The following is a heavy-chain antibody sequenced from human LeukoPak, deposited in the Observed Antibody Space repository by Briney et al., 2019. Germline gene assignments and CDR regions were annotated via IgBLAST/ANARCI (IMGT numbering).Heavy chain of an antibody. CDR1: GGSFSGYY. D-gene: IGHD3-22*01. CDR2: INHSGST. V-gene: IGHV4-34*01. J-gene: IGHJ3*02. CDR3: ARDYYDSSGYSDAFDI. Sequence: SETLSLTCAVYGGSFSGYYWSWIRQPPGKGLEWIGEINHSGSTNYNPSFKSRVTISVDTSKNQFSLKLSSVTAADTAVYYCARDYYDSSGYSDAFDIWGQGTMVTVSS.